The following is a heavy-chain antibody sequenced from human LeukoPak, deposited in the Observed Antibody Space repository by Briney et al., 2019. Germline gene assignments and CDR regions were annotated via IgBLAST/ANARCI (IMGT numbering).Heavy chain of an antibody. D-gene: IGHD4-17*01. CDR3: ARVGLRHTVGDY. V-gene: IGHV3-48*04. Sequence: PGGSLRLSCAASGFTFSSYSMNWVRQAPGKGLEWVSYISSSSTIYYADSVKGRFTISRDNAKNSLYLQMNSLRAEDTAVYYCARVGLRHTVGDYWGQGTLVTVSS. CDR2: ISSSSTI. J-gene: IGHJ4*02. CDR1: GFTFSSYS.